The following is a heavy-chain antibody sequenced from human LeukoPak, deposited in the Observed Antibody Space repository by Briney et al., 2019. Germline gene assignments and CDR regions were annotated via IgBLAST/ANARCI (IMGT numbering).Heavy chain of an antibody. Sequence: SVKVSCKASGGTCSSYAISGVRQATGQGLEWMGGIISMFGTANYAQKFQGRVTITADESTSTAYMELSSLRSEDTAVYYCARASYCSGGSCYSGREDWFDPWGQGTLVTVSS. CDR2: IISMFGTA. CDR3: ARASYCSGGSCYSGREDWFDP. J-gene: IGHJ5*02. V-gene: IGHV1-69*13. CDR1: GGTCSSYA. D-gene: IGHD2-15*01.